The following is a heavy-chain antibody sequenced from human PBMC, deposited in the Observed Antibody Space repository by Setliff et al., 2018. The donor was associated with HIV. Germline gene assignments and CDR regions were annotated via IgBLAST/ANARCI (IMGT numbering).Heavy chain of an antibody. V-gene: IGHV1-8*02. CDR3: AREFPRVMGPTTFYFDY. J-gene: IGHJ4*02. D-gene: IGHD1-26*01. CDR1: GYTFTSYD. Sequence: ASVKVSCKGSGYTFTSYDINWVRQAPGQGLEWMGWMNPNSGNTGYAQKFQGRVTMTKNTSISTAYMELSSLRSEDTAVYYCAREFPRVMGPTTFYFDYWGQGTLVTVSS. CDR2: MNPNSGNT.